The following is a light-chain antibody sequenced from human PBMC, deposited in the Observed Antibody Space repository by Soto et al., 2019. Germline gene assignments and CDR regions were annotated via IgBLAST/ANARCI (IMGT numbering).Light chain of an antibody. CDR3: CSYAGSSTLWV. CDR2: EVS. Sequence: QSVLTQPASVSGSPGQSITISCTGTSSDVGSYNLVSWYQQHPGKAPKLMIYEVSKRPSGVSNRFSGSKSGNTASLTISGLQAEDEADHYCCSYAGSSTLWVFGGGTKVTVL. V-gene: IGLV2-23*02. J-gene: IGLJ3*02. CDR1: SSDVGSYNL.